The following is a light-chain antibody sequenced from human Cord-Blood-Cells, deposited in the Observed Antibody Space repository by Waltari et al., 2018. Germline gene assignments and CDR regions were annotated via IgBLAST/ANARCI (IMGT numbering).Light chain of an antibody. CDR3: QQHNSTPIT. Sequence: DFYMTQSQSSLSASVGDRVPTSCRASQGISNSLAWYQQKPGKAPKLLLYAASRLETGVPSRFSGSGSGTDYTLTISSLQPEDFATYYCQQHNSTPITFGQGTKLEIK. CDR1: QGISNS. V-gene: IGKV1-NL1*01. J-gene: IGKJ2*01. CDR2: AAS.